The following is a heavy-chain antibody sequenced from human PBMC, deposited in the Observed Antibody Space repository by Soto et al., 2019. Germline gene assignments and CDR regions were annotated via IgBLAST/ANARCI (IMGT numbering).Heavy chain of an antibody. CDR2: IIPIFGTA. D-gene: IGHD6-6*01. J-gene: IGHJ2*01. V-gene: IGHV1-69*06. CDR1: GGTFSSYA. CDR3: ARAASSIAPGGYFDL. Sequence: SVKVSCKASGGTFSSYAISWVRQAPGQGLEWMGGIIPIFGTANYAQKFQGRVTITADKSTSTAYMELSSLRSEDTAVYYCARAASSIAPGGYFDLWGRGTLVTVLL.